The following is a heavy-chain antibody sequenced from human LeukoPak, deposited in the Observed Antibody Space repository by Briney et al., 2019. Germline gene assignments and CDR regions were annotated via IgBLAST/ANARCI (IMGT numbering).Heavy chain of an antibody. V-gene: IGHV4-34*01. CDR1: GGSFSGYY. Sequence: PSETLSLTCAVYGGSFSGYYRSWIRQPPGKGLEWIGEINHSGSTNYNPSLKSRVTISVDTSKNQFSLKLSSVTAADTAVYYCARVRRYGTVTTWGQGTLVTVSS. J-gene: IGHJ5*02. CDR3: ARVRRYGTVTT. CDR2: INHSGST. D-gene: IGHD4-17*01.